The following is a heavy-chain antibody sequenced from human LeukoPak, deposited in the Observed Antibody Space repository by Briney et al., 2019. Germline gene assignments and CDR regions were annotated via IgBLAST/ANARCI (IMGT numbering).Heavy chain of an antibody. CDR3: ARASYYYGSGSFDY. Sequence: SETLSLTCTVSGGSISSYYWSWIRQPPGKGLEWIGYIYYIGSTNYNPSLKSRVTISVDTSKNQFSLKLSSVTAADTAVYYCARASYYYGSGSFDYWGQGTLVTVSS. D-gene: IGHD3-10*01. V-gene: IGHV4-59*01. CDR1: GGSISSYY. J-gene: IGHJ4*02. CDR2: IYYIGST.